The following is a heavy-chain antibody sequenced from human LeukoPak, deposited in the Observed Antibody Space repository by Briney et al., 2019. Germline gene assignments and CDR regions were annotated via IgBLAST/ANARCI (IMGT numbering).Heavy chain of an antibody. CDR3: ARDLGWYGLRDFDY. D-gene: IGHD6-19*01. J-gene: IGHJ4*03. CDR2: INPNSGST. CDR1: GYTFTGYY. V-gene: IGHV1-2*06. Sequence: ASVKVSCKASGYTFTGYYMHWVRQAPGQGLEWMGRINPNSGSTNYAQKFQGRVTMTRDTSTSTAYMELSRLRSGDTAVYYCARDLGWYGLRDFDYWGHRTLVTVSS.